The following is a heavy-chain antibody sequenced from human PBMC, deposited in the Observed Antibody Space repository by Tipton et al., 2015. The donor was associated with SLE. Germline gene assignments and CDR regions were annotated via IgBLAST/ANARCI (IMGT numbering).Heavy chain of an antibody. CDR1: GGSISSGGYY. CDR3: ARRGGDAFDI. V-gene: IGHV4-31*03. D-gene: IGHD6-25*01. CDR2: IYYSRST. J-gene: IGHJ3*02. Sequence: TLSLTCTVSGGSISSGGYYWSWIRQHPGKGLEWIGYIYYSRSTYYNPSLKSRVTISVDTSKNQFSLKLSSVTAADTAVYYCARRGGDAFDIWGQGTMVTVSS.